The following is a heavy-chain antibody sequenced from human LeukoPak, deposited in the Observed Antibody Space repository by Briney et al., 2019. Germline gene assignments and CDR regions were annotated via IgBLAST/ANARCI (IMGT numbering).Heavy chain of an antibody. CDR2: ISYDGSNK. CDR3: ARDRLYGDYKTEFDS. Sequence: PGRSLRLSCAASGFTFSSYAMHWVRQAPGKGLEWVAVISYDGSNKYYADSVKGRFTISRDNSKNTLYLELNSLRAEDTAVYYCARDRLYGDYKTEFDSWGQGTLVTVSS. CDR1: GFTFSSYA. V-gene: IGHV3-30-3*01. J-gene: IGHJ4*02. D-gene: IGHD4-17*01.